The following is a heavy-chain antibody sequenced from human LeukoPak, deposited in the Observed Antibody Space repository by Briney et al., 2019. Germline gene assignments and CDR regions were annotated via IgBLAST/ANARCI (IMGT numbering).Heavy chain of an antibody. CDR2: IYYSGST. V-gene: IGHV4-39*07. D-gene: IGHD3-16*01. J-gene: IGHJ4*02. CDR1: GGSISSSSYY. CDR3: ARDGANYDYVWGIFVYLRYFDY. Sequence: SETLSLTCTVSGGSISSSSYYWGWIRQPPGKGLEWIGSIYYSGSTYYNPSLKSRVTISVDKSKNQFSLKLNSVTAADTAIYFCARDGANYDYVWGIFVYLRYFDYWGQGTLVTASS.